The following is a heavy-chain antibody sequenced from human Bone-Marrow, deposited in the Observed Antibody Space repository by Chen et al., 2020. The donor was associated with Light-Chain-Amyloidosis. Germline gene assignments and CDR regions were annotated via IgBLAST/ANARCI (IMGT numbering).Heavy chain of an antibody. V-gene: IGHV1-18*01. J-gene: IGHJ4*02. CDR1: GYTFTNYG. Sequence: QVQLVQSGAEVKRPGASVKVSCKASGYTFTNYGIKWVRQAPGQGLEWMGWISTYNGNTKYAQELQGRVTMTTDTSTNTAYMELRSLISDDTAVYYCARTYDSSVDDSVYGYDYWGQGSQVTVSS. CDR2: ISTYNGNT. CDR3: ARTYDSSVDDSVYGYDY. D-gene: IGHD3-22*01.